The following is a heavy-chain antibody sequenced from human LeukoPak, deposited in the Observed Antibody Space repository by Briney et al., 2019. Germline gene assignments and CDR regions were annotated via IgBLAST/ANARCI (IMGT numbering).Heavy chain of an antibody. CDR2: INPSGGTT. Sequence: ASVKVSCKASGNTFNSNYMHWVRQAPGQGLEWMGIINPSGGTTSYAQTFQGRVTMTRDTSTSTVYMELSSLRSEDTAVYYCARGINSYVGARFDYWGQGTLVTVSS. D-gene: IGHD1-26*01. V-gene: IGHV1-46*02. CDR3: ARGINSYVGARFDY. CDR1: GNTFNSNY. J-gene: IGHJ4*02.